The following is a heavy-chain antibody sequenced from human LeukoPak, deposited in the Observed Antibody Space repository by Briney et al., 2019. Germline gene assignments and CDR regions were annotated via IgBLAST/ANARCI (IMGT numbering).Heavy chain of an antibody. J-gene: IGHJ5*02. CDR2: ITGDGAT. CDR1: GFTFTNFA. V-gene: IGHV3-23*01. D-gene: IGHD6-25*01. Sequence: GSLRLSCAVSGFTFTNFAMMWVRQAPGKGLQWVSSITGDGATYYADSVRGRFMLSRDTSKNALYLQMNSLTAEDTALYYCAKGAAAGLVDWFDPWGQGTLVTVSS. CDR3: AKGAAAGLVDWFDP.